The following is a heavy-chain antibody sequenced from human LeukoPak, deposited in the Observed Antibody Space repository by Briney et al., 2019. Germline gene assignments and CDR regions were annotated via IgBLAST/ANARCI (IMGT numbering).Heavy chain of an antibody. CDR3: TTATTYDFWNGYFKTFDY. D-gene: IGHD3-3*01. Sequence: GGSLRLSCAASGFIFPNAWMNWVRQAPGKGLEWVGHIKTKTDGGTTDYAAPVKGRFTISRDDSKNTLYLQMNSLKTEDTAVYFCTTATTYDFWNGYFKTFDYWGQGTLVTVSS. CDR2: IKTKTDGGTT. V-gene: IGHV3-15*07. J-gene: IGHJ4*02. CDR1: GFIFPNAW.